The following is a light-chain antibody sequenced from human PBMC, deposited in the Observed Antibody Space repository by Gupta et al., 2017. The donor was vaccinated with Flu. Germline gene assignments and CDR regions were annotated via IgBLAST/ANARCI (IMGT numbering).Light chain of an antibody. CDR2: DVS. V-gene: IGLV2-11*01. J-gene: IGLJ2*01. Sequence: QSALTQPRPVSGSPGQSVTISCTGTSSDVGGYNYVSWYQQHPGKAPKLMIYDVSKRPSVVPDRFSGSKSGNTASLTISGLQAEDEADYYCCSYAGSYTFVVFGGGTKLPVL. CDR3: CSYAGSYTFVV. CDR1: SSDVGGYNY.